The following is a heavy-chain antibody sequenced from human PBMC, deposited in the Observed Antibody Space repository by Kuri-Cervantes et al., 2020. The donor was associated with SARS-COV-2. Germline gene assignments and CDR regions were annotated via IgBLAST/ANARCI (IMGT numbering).Heavy chain of an antibody. J-gene: IGHJ4*02. D-gene: IGHD3-22*01. CDR1: GFTVSSNY. CDR2: INSDGSST. Sequence: GESLKISCAASGFTVSSNYMSWVRQAPGKGLVWVSRINSDGSSTSYADSVKGRFTISRDNAKNTLYLQMNSLRAEDTAVYYCARGYDSSGYSLDYWGRGTLVTVSS. CDR3: ARGYDSSGYSLDY. V-gene: IGHV3-74*01.